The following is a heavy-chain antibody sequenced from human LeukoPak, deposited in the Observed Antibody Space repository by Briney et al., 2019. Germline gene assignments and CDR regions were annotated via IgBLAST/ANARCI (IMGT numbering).Heavy chain of an antibody. J-gene: IGHJ4*02. V-gene: IGHV4-39*01. Sequence: SETLSLTCTVSGGSISSNSYYWGWIRQPPGKGLEWIGSIYYSGSTYYNPSLKSRVTISVDTSKNQFSLKVSAVTAAYTAVYYCARLCEVPAGMVSYWGQGTLVTVSS. CDR2: IYYSGST. D-gene: IGHD2-2*01. CDR3: ARLCEVPAGMVSY. CDR1: GGSISSNSYY.